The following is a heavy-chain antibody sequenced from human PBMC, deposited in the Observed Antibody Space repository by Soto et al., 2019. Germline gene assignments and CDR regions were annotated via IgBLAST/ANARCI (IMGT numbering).Heavy chain of an antibody. Sequence: GESLKISCKGSGYSFTSYWIGWVRQMPGKGLEWMGIIYPGDSDTRYSPSFQGQVTISADKSTSTAYLQWSSLKASDTAMYYCARQGSSGHKYYYYGMDVWGQGTTVTVS. CDR3: ARQGSSGHKYYYYGMDV. CDR1: GYSFTSYW. J-gene: IGHJ6*02. CDR2: IYPGDSDT. V-gene: IGHV5-51*01.